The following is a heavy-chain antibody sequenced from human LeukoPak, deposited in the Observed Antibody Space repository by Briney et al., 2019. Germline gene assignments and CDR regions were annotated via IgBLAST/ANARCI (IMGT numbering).Heavy chain of an antibody. CDR1: GGSVTSTNW. CDR2: VHLDGRT. V-gene: IGHV4-4*02. Sequence: SETLSITFDVSGGSVTSTNWWTWVRQPPGKGLEWIGEVHLDGRTNYNPSLKSRLIMSVDLPENHISLKLTSVIAADTAVYYCAREGGFYRPLDYSGQGTLVTVSS. CDR3: AREGGFYRPLDY. D-gene: IGHD3-3*01. J-gene: IGHJ4*02.